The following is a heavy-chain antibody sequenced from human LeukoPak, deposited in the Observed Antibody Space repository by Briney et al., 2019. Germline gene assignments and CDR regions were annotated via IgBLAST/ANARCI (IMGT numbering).Heavy chain of an antibody. D-gene: IGHD6-19*01. V-gene: IGHV1-8*01. CDR2: MNPNSGNT. J-gene: IGHJ6*03. CDR3: ARAASARGYYYYYMDV. CDR1: GYTFTSYD. Sequence: ASVKVSCKASGYTFTSYDINWVRQATGQGLEWMGWMNPNSGNTGYAQKFQGRVTMTRNTSISTAYMELSSLRSEDTAVYYCARAASARGYYYYYMDVWGKGTTVTVS.